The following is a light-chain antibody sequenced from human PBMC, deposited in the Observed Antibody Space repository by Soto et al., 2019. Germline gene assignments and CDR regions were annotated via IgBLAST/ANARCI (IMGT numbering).Light chain of an antibody. CDR1: SSNVGGYNF. CDR2: EVS. CDR3: SSCRGITALV. J-gene: IGLJ3*02. Sequence: QSALTQPASVSGSPGQSITISCIETSSNVGGYNFVSWYQQRPGKAPKLMIYEVSNRPSGVSNRFSGSKSGNTASLTISGLQVEDEADYYCSSCRGITALVFGGGTKLTVL. V-gene: IGLV2-14*03.